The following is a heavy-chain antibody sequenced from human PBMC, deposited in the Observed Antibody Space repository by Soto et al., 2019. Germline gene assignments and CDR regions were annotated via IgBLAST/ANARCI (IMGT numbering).Heavy chain of an antibody. Sequence: EVQLVESGGGLVQPGGSLRLSCAASGFTFSSYSMNWVRQAPGKGLEWVSYISSSSSTIYYADSVKGRFTISRDNAKNSLYLQMTSLRDEDTAVYYCARGLVVANNLFVPWGQGTLVTVSS. CDR1: GFTFSSYS. CDR3: ARGLVVANNLFVP. D-gene: IGHD2-21*01. CDR2: ISSSSSTI. J-gene: IGHJ5*02. V-gene: IGHV3-48*02.